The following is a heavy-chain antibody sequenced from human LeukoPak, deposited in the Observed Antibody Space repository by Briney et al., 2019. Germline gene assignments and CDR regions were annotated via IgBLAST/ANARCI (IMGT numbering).Heavy chain of an antibody. CDR2: ISGSSDYI. Sequence: GGSLRLSCAASGFTFSSYAMSWVRQAPGKGLQWVSSISGSSDYIYYADSLEGRFTLSRDNAKNSVYLQMSGLRVEDTAVYYCAKSFGWYFDLWGRGTLVTVSS. V-gene: IGHV3-21*06. CDR1: GFTFSSYA. D-gene: IGHD3-10*01. CDR3: AKSFGWYFDL. J-gene: IGHJ2*01.